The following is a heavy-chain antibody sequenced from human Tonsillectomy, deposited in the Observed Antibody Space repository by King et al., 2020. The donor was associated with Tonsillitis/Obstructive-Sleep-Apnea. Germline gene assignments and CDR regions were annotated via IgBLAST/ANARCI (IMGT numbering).Heavy chain of an antibody. CDR1: GGSISSSSYY. CDR3: ANAYYGAFDV. V-gene: IGHV4-39*01. CDR2: IYYSGST. D-gene: IGHD3-3*01. Sequence: QLQESGPRLVKPSETLSLTCTVSGGSISSSSYYWGWIRQPPGKGLEWIGTIYYSGSTYYNPALKSRVTISADTSNNQFSLKLSSVPAADTAVYYCANAYYGAFDVWGQGTMVTVSS. J-gene: IGHJ3*01.